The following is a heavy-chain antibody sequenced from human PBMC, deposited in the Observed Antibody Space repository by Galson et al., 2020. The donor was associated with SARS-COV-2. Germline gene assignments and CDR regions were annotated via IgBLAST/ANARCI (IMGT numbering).Heavy chain of an antibody. V-gene: IGHV3-33*01. CDR3: ARYPHIAVAGYYYYMDV. CDR1: GFTFSSYG. CDR2: IWYDGSNK. Sequence: GGSLRLSCAASGFTFSSYGMHWVRQAPGKGLEWVAVIWYDGSNKYYADSVKGRFTISRDNSKNTLYLQMNSLRAEDTAVYYCARYPHIAVAGYYYYMDVWGKGTTVTISS. D-gene: IGHD6-19*01. J-gene: IGHJ6*03.